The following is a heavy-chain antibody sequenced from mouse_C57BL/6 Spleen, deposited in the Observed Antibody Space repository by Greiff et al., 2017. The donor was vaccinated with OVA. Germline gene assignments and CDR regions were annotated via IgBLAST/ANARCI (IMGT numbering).Heavy chain of an antibody. J-gene: IGHJ2*01. V-gene: IGHV1-64*01. D-gene: IGHD2-4*01. CDR2: IPPNSGST. CDR1: GYTFTSYW. CDR3: ARKDYDYDLYFDY. Sequence: QVQLQQSGAELVKPGASVKLSCKASGYTFTSYWMHWVKQRPGQGLEWIGMIPPNSGSTNYNEKFKSKATLTVDKSSSTAYMQLSSLTSEDSAVYNCARKDYDYDLYFDYWGQGTTLTVSS.